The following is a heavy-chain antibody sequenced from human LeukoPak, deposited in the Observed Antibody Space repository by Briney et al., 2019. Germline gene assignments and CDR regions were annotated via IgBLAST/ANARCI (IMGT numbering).Heavy chain of an antibody. V-gene: IGHV3-43D*04. J-gene: IGHJ4*02. CDR1: GFTFDDYA. Sequence: GGSLRLSCAASGFTFDDYAMHWVRQAPGKGLEWVSLISWDGGSTYYADSVKGRFTISRDNSKNSLYLQMNSLRAEDTALYYCAKDKGGIAVAGFYFDYWGQGTLVTVSA. CDR3: AKDKGGIAVAGFYFDY. D-gene: IGHD6-19*01. CDR2: ISWDGGST.